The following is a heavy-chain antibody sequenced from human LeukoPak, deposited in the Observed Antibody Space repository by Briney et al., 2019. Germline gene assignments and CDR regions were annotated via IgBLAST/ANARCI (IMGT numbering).Heavy chain of an antibody. Sequence: GESLKISCKGSGYSITSYWIGWVRQMPGKGLEGMGIIYPGDSHPRYSPSFQGQVTVSVDKSLNTAYLQWRGLNASDTAMYYCARFEGGGNPLNIDYWGQGTLVTVSS. CDR2: IYPGDSHP. D-gene: IGHD2-15*01. CDR1: GYSITSYW. V-gene: IGHV5-51*01. J-gene: IGHJ4*02. CDR3: ARFEGGGNPLNIDY.